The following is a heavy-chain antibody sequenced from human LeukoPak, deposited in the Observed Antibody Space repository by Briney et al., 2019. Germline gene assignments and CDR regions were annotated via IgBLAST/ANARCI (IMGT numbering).Heavy chain of an antibody. J-gene: IGHJ6*02. CDR2: INPNSGGT. CDR3: ARGPPYYYYGMDV. Sequence: ASVKVSCKASGYTFTGYYMHWVRQAPGQGLEWMGWINPNSGGTNYAQKFQGWVTMTRDTSISTAYMELSRLRSDDTAVYYCARGPPYYYYGMDVWGQGTTVTVSS. CDR1: GYTFTGYY. V-gene: IGHV1-2*04.